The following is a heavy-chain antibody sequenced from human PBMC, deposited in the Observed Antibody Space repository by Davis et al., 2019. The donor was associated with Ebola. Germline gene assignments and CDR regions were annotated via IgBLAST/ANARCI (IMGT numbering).Heavy chain of an antibody. J-gene: IGHJ4*02. CDR1: GYTFTAYY. D-gene: IGHD3-10*01. CDR3: ASGEFVDF. CDR2: INPKSGGT. Sequence: ASVKVSCKASGYTFTAYYMHWVRQAPGQGLEWMGWINPKSGGTTYSQKFQGRVTMTRDTSTSTVHMDLNSLKSEDTAIYYCASGEFVDFWGQGTLVTVSS. V-gene: IGHV1-2*02.